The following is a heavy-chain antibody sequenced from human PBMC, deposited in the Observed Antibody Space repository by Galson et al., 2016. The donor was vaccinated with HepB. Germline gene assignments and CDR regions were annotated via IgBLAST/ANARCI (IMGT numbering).Heavy chain of an antibody. Sequence: SVKVSCKASGYTFTDYYINWVRQAPGQGLEWMGWIHPDSGDAYYAQKFQGRITMTRDTSITTEYLELSSLRYDDTAVYYCARDADIATRLRYDFDYWGQGTLVTVSS. D-gene: IGHD6-6*01. V-gene: IGHV1-2*02. J-gene: IGHJ4*02. CDR1: GYTFTDYY. CDR3: ARDADIATRLRYDFDY. CDR2: IHPDSGDA.